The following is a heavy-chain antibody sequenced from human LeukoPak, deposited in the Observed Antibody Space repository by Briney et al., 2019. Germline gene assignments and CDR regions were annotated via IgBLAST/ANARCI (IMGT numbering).Heavy chain of an antibody. CDR2: IYSGGST. CDR1: GFTVSSNY. Sequence: PGGSLRLSCAASGFTVSSNYMSWVRQAPGKGLEWVSVIYSGGSTYYADSVKGRFTISRDNSKNTRYLQMNSLRAEDTAVYYCASTYYHDGSGYYYFDFWGQGTLVTVSS. D-gene: IGHD3-22*01. V-gene: IGHV3-66*01. J-gene: IGHJ4*02. CDR3: ASTYYHDGSGYYYFDF.